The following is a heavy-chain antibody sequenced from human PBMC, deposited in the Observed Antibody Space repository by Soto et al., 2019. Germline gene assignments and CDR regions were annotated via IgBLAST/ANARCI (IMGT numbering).Heavy chain of an antibody. J-gene: IGHJ6*02. Sequence: EVQLLESGGGLVQPGGSLRLSCAAAGFTFSNYALTWVRQSPGKGLEWVSTFSGSGGSTYYADSVRGRFTISRDNSKNTLFLQMNSLGVEDKAIYSCARDWTGDTCPCLDVWGQGTTVSVSS. V-gene: IGHV3-23*01. D-gene: IGHD3-3*01. CDR3: ARDWTGDTCPCLDV. CDR2: FSGSGGST. CDR1: GFTFSNYA.